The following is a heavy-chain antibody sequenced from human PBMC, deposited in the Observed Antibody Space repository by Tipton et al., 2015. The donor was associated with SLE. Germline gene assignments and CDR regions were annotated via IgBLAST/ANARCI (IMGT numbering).Heavy chain of an antibody. CDR3: ARSWGWWHSFDY. CDR2: IYNNGNT. J-gene: IGHJ4*02. CDR1: GASISAGGYF. Sequence: TLSLTCTVSGASISAGGYFLNWIRQHPEKGLEWIGNIYNNGNTDYSPSLKSRLSISIDTSSNQFSLKLTSVTAADTAVYYCARSWGWWHSFDYWGQGALVTVSS. V-gene: IGHV4-31*03. D-gene: IGHD2-15*01.